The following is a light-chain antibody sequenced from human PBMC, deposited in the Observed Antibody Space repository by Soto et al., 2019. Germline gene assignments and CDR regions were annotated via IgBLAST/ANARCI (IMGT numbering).Light chain of an antibody. J-gene: IGLJ2*01. Sequence: QSALTQPASVSGSPGQSITISCTGTSNDVGGYNYVSWYQQQPGKAPKLMIYDVSNRPSGVSNRFSGSKSGNTASLTVSGLQAEDEADYYCSSYTSSSTRVFGGGTKLTVL. CDR2: DVS. CDR1: SNDVGGYNY. CDR3: SSYTSSSTRV. V-gene: IGLV2-14*01.